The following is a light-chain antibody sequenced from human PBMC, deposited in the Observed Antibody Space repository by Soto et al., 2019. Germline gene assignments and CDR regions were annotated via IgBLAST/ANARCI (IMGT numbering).Light chain of an antibody. CDR2: DVI. J-gene: IGLJ1*01. CDR1: TSDVGDYEH. Sequence: QSALTQPSSVSGSPGQSVTISCSVVTSDVGDYEHVSWYQLAPGTAPKLLISDVINRPSGVPDRFSGSRSGNTPSLTISGLQAEDEADYYCSSYAGSNTFVFGTGTKVTVL. V-gene: IGLV2-18*02. CDR3: SSYAGSNTFV.